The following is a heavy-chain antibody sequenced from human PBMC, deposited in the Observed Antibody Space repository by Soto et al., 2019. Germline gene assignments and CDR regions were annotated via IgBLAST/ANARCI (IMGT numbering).Heavy chain of an antibody. D-gene: IGHD6-19*01. Sequence: SVKVSCKASGYTFTSYAMHWVRQAPGQRLEWMGWINAGNGNTKYSQKFQGRVTITRDTSASTAYMELSSLRSEDTAVYYCARSREPYSSGWYSPYFQHWGQGTLVTVSS. J-gene: IGHJ1*01. CDR3: ARSREPYSSGWYSPYFQH. CDR1: GYTFTSYA. V-gene: IGHV1-3*01. CDR2: INAGNGNT.